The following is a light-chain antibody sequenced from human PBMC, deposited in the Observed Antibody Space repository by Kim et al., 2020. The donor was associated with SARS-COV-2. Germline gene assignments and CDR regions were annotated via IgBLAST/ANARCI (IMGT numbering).Light chain of an antibody. Sequence: SVSPGQTARITCSGDVLAKKYARWFQQKPGQAPMRVMYKDSERPSGIPERFSGSSSGTTVTLTISGAQVEDEADYYCYSAADNNLVFGGGPQLTVL. CDR3: YSAADNNLV. CDR2: KDS. V-gene: IGLV3-27*01. CDR1: VLAKKY. J-gene: IGLJ3*02.